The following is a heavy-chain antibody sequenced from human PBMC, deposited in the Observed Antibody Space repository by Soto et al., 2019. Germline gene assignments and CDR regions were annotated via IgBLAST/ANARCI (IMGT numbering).Heavy chain of an antibody. V-gene: IGHV1-69*13. CDR1: GGTFSSYA. Sequence: ASVKVSCKASGGTFSSYAISWVRQAPGQGLEWMGGIIPIFGTANYAQKFQGRVTITADESTSTAYMELSSLRSEDTAVYYCAREKDYTDQTVTYYYGMDVWGQGTTVTVSS. CDR3: AREKDYTDQTVTYYYGMDV. D-gene: IGHD4-4*01. J-gene: IGHJ6*02. CDR2: IIPIFGTA.